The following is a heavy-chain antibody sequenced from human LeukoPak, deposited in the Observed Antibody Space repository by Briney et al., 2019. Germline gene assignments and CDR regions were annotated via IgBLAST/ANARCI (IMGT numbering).Heavy chain of an antibody. V-gene: IGHV1-2*06. CDR1: GYTFTSYG. CDR3: ALQRGVAGHYYYYGMDV. J-gene: IGHJ6*02. Sequence: ASVKVSCKASGYTFTSYGISWVRQAPGQGLEWMGRINPNSGGTNYAQKFQGRVTMTRDTSISTAYMELSRLRSGDTAVYYCALQRGVAGHYYYYGMDVWGQGTTVTVSS. D-gene: IGHD6-19*01. CDR2: INPNSGGT.